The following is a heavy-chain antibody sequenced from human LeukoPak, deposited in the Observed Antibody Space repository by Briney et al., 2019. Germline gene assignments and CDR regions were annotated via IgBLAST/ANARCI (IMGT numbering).Heavy chain of an antibody. CDR1: GFTFSSYG. V-gene: IGHV3-30*18. Sequence: SGGSLRLSCAASGFTFSSYGMHWVRQAPGKGLEWVAVISYDGSNKYYADSVKGRFTISRDNSKNTLYLQMNSLRAEDTAVYYCTKAHLLLSYYYYGMDVWGQGTTVTVSS. CDR3: TKAHLLLSYYYYGMDV. D-gene: IGHD1-26*01. J-gene: IGHJ6*02. CDR2: ISYDGSNK.